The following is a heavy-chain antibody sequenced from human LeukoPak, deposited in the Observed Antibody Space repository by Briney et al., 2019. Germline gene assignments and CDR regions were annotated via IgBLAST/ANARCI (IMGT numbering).Heavy chain of an antibody. V-gene: IGHV4-34*01. D-gene: IGHD1-14*01. Sequence: PSETLSLTCAVYGGSFSGYYWSWIRQPPGKGLEWIGEINHSGSTNYNPSLKSRVTISVDTSKNQFSLKLSSVTAADTAVYYCARKPLTAPFDYWGQGTLVTVSS. CDR2: INHSGST. CDR1: GGSFSGYY. J-gene: IGHJ4*02. CDR3: ARKPLTAPFDY.